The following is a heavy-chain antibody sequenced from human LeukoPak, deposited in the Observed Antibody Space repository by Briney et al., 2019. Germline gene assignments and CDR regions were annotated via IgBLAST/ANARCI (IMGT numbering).Heavy chain of an antibody. Sequence: GGSLRLSCAVSGITLSNYGMSWVRQAPGKGLEWVAGISDSGGRTNYADSVKGRFTISRDNSKNTLYLQMNSLRAEDTAVYYCAKGDSSGYKGYFDYWGQGTLVTVSS. CDR1: GITLSNYG. CDR2: ISDSGGRT. J-gene: IGHJ4*02. D-gene: IGHD3-22*01. V-gene: IGHV3-23*01. CDR3: AKGDSSGYKGYFDY.